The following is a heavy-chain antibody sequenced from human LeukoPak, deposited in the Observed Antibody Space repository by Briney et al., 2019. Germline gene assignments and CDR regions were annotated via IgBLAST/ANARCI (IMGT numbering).Heavy chain of an antibody. J-gene: IGHJ4*02. V-gene: IGHV3-21*01. CDR3: ARDLSFSPDH. Sequence: GGSLRLSCAASGFTFNTYGMNWVRQAPGKGLEWLSYIGPGPSHTYYADSVRGRFVISRDDAKSSLYLQMSSLRAEDTAVYYCARDLSFSPDHWGQGTLVTVSS. CDR1: GFTFNTYG. CDR2: IGPGPSHT.